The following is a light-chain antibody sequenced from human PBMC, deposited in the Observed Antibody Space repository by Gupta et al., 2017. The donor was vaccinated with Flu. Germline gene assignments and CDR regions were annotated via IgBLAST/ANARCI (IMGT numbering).Light chain of an antibody. CDR2: EQY. CDR3: QSFDGSNQV. Sequence: NFMLTQPHSMSESPGKTVTISCTRSSGSIASNYVQWYQQRPGSSPTTVSDEQYQRPSGVPNRLGGYIDGSSNYAQLNISGLKAEDDSYEYCQSFDGSNQVFGGGTKLTVL. J-gene: IGLJ3*02. V-gene: IGLV6-57*01. CDR1: SGSIASNY.